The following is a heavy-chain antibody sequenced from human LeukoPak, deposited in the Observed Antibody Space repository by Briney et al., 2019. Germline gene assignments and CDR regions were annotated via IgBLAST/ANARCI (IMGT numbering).Heavy chain of an antibody. CDR1: GCTFTSYA. J-gene: IGHJ4*02. CDR2: INTNTGNP. Sequence: ASVKVSCKASGCTFTSYAMNWVRQAPGQGLEWMGWINTNTGNPTYAQGFTGRFVFSLDTSVSTAYLQISSLKAEDTAVYYCARAVGYCTNGVCYRLSALFDYWGQGTLVTVSS. V-gene: IGHV7-4-1*02. D-gene: IGHD2-8*01. CDR3: ARAVGYCTNGVCYRLSALFDY.